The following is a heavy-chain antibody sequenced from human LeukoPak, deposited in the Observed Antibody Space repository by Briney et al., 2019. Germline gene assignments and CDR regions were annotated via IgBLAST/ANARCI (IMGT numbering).Heavy chain of an antibody. CDR1: GYTFTGYY. CDR2: INPNSGGT. V-gene: IGHV1-2*02. J-gene: IGHJ5*02. CDR3: ARDRGIVVPAAIS. D-gene: IGHD2-2*02. Sequence: ASVKVSCKASGYTFTGYYMHWVRQAPGQGLEWMGWINPNSGGTNYAQKFQGRVTMTRDTSISTAYMELSRLRSDDTAVYYCARDRGIVVPAAISWGQGTLVTVSS.